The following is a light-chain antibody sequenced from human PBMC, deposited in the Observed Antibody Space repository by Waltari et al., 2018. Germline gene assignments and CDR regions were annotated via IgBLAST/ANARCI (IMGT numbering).Light chain of an antibody. CDR1: QSVFTY. CDR2: DSS. J-gene: IGKJ5*01. Sequence: EIVLTQSPATLSLSPGERATLSCSASQSVFTYLAWYQHKPGQAPRLLIYDSSNRATGIPARFSGSGSGTDFTLTISILEAEDFAVYYCHQRHSWPITFGQGTRLEIK. V-gene: IGKV3-11*01. CDR3: HQRHSWPIT.